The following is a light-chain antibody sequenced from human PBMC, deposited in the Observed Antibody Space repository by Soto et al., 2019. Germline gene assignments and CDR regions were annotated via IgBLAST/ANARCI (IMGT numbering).Light chain of an antibody. CDR2: GAS. CDR3: QQYGSSPWT. CDR1: QSVSSSY. Sequence: IVLPQSPGTLSLYPGERATLSCRASQSVSSSYLAWYQQKPGQAPRLLIYGASSRATGIPDRFSGSGSGTDFTLTISRLEPEDFAVYYCQQYGSSPWTFGQGTKVDI. V-gene: IGKV3-20*01. J-gene: IGKJ1*01.